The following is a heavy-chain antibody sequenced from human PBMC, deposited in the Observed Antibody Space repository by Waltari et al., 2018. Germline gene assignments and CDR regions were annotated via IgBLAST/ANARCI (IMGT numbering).Heavy chain of an antibody. J-gene: IGHJ4*02. D-gene: IGHD7-27*01. CDR3: ARGIELGLHGF. CDR2: VNADNGDT. CDR1: GYTFTSYV. Sequence: QVQLVQSGTEVKKPGASVKVSCKASGYTFTSYVIHWLRQAPGQSLEWMGWVNADNGDTRFSQKFQGRVTITRDTSASTAYMELKSLRSEDTAVYYCARGIELGLHGFWGQGTLVTVSS. V-gene: IGHV1-3*01.